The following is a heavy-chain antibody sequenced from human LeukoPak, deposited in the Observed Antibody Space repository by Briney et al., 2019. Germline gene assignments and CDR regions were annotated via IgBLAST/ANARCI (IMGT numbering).Heavy chain of an antibody. J-gene: IGHJ4*02. D-gene: IGHD6-13*01. Sequence: PGRSLRLSCAASGFTFRSYPIHWVRQAPGKGLEWVGVISYDGNNKFYADSVEGRFTISRDNSNNTLYLEMNRLRTEDTAVYYCAAWSSTFDYWGQGALVTVAS. CDR3: AAWSSTFDY. CDR2: ISYDGNNK. V-gene: IGHV3-30-3*01. CDR1: GFTFRSYP.